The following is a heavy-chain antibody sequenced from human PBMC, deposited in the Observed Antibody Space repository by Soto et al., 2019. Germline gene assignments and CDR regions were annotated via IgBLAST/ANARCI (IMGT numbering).Heavy chain of an antibody. CDR1: GFTFSRFA. CDR3: VRDDWSDETLFDY. CDR2: ISSDGSSE. Sequence: GESLKISCTASGFTFSRFAMHWVRQAPGKGLEWVAVISSDGSSEYYAESVKGRFTISRDNPKNTLYVQMNSLRREDTAVYFCVRDDWSDETLFDYWGQGTLVTVSS. V-gene: IGHV3-30-3*01. J-gene: IGHJ4*02. D-gene: IGHD3-3*01.